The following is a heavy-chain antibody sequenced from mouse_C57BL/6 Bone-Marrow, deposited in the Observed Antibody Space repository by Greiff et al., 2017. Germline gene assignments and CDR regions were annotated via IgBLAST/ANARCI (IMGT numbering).Heavy chain of an antibody. CDR1: GYTFTSYW. CDR3: ARDGYYEVSYFDV. J-gene: IGHJ1*03. Sequence: QVQLQQPGAELVMPGASVKLSCKASGYTFTSYWMHWVKQRPGQGLEWIGEIDPSDSYTNYNQKFKGKSTLTVDKSSSTAYRQLSSLTSEDSAVYYCARDGYYEVSYFDVWGTGTTVTVSS. V-gene: IGHV1-69*01. D-gene: IGHD2-3*01. CDR2: IDPSDSYT.